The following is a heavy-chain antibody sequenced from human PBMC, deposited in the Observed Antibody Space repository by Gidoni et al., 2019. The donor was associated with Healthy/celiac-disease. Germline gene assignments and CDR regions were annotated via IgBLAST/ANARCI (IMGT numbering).Heavy chain of an antibody. J-gene: IGHJ4*02. Sequence: EVQLLESGGGLVQPGGSLRLSCAASGFTFSSYAMGWVRQAPGKGLEWVSAISGSGGSTYYADSVKGRFTISRDNSKNTLYLQMNSLRAEDTAVYYCAKDEYCSGGSCYSVLDYWGQGTLVTVSS. CDR3: AKDEYCSGGSCYSVLDY. CDR1: GFTFSSYA. D-gene: IGHD2-15*01. V-gene: IGHV3-23*01. CDR2: ISGSGGST.